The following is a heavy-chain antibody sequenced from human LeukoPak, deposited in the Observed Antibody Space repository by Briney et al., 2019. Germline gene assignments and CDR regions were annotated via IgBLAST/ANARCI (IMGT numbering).Heavy chain of an antibody. D-gene: IGHD3-22*01. J-gene: IGHJ3*02. Sequence: ASVKVSCKASGYTFTSYDINWVRQATGQGLEWMGWINAGNGNTKYSQKFQGRVTITRDTSASTAYMELSSLRSEDTAVYYCASLFDYYDSSGFDAFDIWGQGTMVTVSS. CDR3: ASLFDYYDSSGFDAFDI. V-gene: IGHV1-3*01. CDR1: GYTFTSYD. CDR2: INAGNGNT.